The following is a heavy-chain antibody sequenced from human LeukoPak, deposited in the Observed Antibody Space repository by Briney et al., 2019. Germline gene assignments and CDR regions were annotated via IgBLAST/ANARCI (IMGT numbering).Heavy chain of an antibody. V-gene: IGHV1-69*04. J-gene: IGHJ4*02. CDR2: VVPMFGIR. CDR1: GGTFNNYA. Sequence: GASVKVSCKTSGGTFNNYAISWVRQAPGQGLEWMGRVVPMFGIRNYPQTFRGRVNITADKATNTVYVELRSLRAEDTAIYYCATEPSRSYSFDHLDFWGLGTPVTVSS. CDR3: ATEPSRSYSFDHLDF. D-gene: IGHD5-12*01.